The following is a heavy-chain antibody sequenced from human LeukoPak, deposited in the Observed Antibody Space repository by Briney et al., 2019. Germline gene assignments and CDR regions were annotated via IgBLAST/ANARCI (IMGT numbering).Heavy chain of an antibody. CDR1: GSTFSTYS. Sequence: GGSLRLSCAASGSTFSTYSMTWVRQAPGKGLEWVSYIGSSSTTIYYADSVKGRFTISRDNAKNSLYLQMSSLRAEDTAVYYCARDRVTTSSSWYLDLWGRGTLVTVSS. CDR3: ARDRVTTSSSWYLDL. D-gene: IGHD4-17*01. CDR2: IGSSSTTI. J-gene: IGHJ2*01. V-gene: IGHV3-48*04.